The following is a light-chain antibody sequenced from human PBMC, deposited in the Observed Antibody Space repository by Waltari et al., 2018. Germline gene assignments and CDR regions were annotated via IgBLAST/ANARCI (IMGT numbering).Light chain of an antibody. CDR3: QMYVRLPVT. V-gene: IGKV3-20*01. CDR1: QGVGRA. CDR2: DAS. Sequence: SCRPRQGVGRALALYQQKPGQAPRLLIYDASSRATGISDKCSGSGSGTDFSLTISRVEPEDFAVYFCQMYVRLPVTFGQGTKVEVK. J-gene: IGKJ1*01.